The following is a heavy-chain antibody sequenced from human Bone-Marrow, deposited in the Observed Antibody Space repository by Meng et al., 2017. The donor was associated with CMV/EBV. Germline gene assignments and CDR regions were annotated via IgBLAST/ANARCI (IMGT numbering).Heavy chain of an antibody. V-gene: IGHV3-74*01. Sequence: GESLKISCAASGFTFSSYWMHWVRQAPGKGLVWVSRINSDGSSTSYADSVKGRFTISRDNAKNTLYLQMNSLRAEDTAVYYCARVTPPYYDFWSGYYIEYYFDYWGQGTLVTLSS. CDR3: ARVTPPYYDFWSGYYIEYYFDY. J-gene: IGHJ4*02. CDR1: GFTFSSYW. D-gene: IGHD3-3*01. CDR2: INSDGSST.